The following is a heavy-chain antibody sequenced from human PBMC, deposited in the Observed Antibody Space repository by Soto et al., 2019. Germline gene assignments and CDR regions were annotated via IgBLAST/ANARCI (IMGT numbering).Heavy chain of an antibody. CDR3: ARTLLMVYGYFDY. Sequence: SETLSLTCTVSGGSISSSSYYWGWIRQPPGKGLEWIGGIYYSGSTYYNPSLKSRVTISVDTSKNQFSLKLSSVTAADTAVYYCARTLLMVYGYFDYWGQGTLVTVSS. CDR1: GGSISSSSYY. D-gene: IGHD2-8*01. CDR2: IYYSGST. J-gene: IGHJ4*02. V-gene: IGHV4-39*01.